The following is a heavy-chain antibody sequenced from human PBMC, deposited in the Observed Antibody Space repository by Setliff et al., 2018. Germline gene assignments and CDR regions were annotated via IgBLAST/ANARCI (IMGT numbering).Heavy chain of an antibody. CDR2: IAPSDSYT. D-gene: IGHD4-17*01. CDR1: GYRFTSYW. Sequence: GESLKISCKGFGYRFTSYWIGWVRQMPGKGLEWMGRIAPSDSYTNYSPSFQGHVTISADKSISTAYLQWSSLKASDTAMYYCARPMTTVSNSYYYGMDVWGQGTTVTVSS. CDR3: ARPMTTVSNSYYYGMDV. J-gene: IGHJ6*02. V-gene: IGHV5-10-1*01.